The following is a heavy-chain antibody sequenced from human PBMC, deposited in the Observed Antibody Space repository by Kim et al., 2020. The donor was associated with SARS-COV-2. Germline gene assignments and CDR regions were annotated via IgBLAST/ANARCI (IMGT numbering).Heavy chain of an antibody. D-gene: IGHD4-17*01. V-gene: IGHV1-69*01. J-gene: IGHJ4*02. CDR3: AREYSYGDYAMFDY. Sequence: AQKFQGRVTITADESTSTAYMELSSLRSEDTAVYYCAREYSYGDYAMFDYWGQGTLVTVSS.